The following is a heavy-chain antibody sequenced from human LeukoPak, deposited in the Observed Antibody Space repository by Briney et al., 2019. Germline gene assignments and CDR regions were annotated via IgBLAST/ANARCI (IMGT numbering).Heavy chain of an antibody. CDR2: IWYDGSNK. J-gene: IGHJ4*02. CDR3: AKDRGYSYGAHLDY. V-gene: IGHV3-33*06. CDR1: GFTFSSYG. D-gene: IGHD5-18*01. Sequence: GRSLRLSCAASGFTFSSYGMHWVRQAPGKGLEWVAVIWYDGSNKYYADSVKGRFTISRDNSKNTLYLQMNSLRAEDTAVYYCAKDRGYSYGAHLDYWGQGTLVIVSS.